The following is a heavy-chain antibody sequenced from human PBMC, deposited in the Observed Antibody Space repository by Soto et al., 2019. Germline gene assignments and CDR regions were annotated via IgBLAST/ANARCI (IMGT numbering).Heavy chain of an antibody. CDR1: GFSLGTTGMR. J-gene: IGHJ4*02. D-gene: IGHD3-10*01. CDR3: ARTAGYYRGRQFDY. V-gene: IGHV2-70*04. CDR2: IDWDDDK. Sequence: QTLSLTCTFSGFSLGTTGMRVSWIRQPPGKALEWLARIDWDDDKFYSTSLKTRLTISKDTSKNQVVLRMTNMDPADTATYYCARTAGYYRGRQFDYWGQGTLVTVSS.